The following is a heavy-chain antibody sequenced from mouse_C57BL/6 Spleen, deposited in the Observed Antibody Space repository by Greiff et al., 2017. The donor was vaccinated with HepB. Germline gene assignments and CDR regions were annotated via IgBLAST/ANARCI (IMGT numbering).Heavy chain of an antibody. CDR1: GFTFSDYY. J-gene: IGHJ2*01. V-gene: IGHV5-16*01. D-gene: IGHD1-1*01. Sequence: EVMLVESEGGLVQPGSSMKLSCTASGFTFSDYYMAWVRQVPEKGLEWVANINYDGSSTYYLDSLKSRFIISRDNAKNILYLQMSSLKSEDTATYYCARGGYDGSSHGFDDWGQGTTLTVSS. CDR2: INYDGSST. CDR3: ARGGYDGSSHGFDD.